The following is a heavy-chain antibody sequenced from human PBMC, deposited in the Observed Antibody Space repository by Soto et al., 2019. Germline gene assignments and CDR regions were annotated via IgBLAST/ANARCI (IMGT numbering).Heavy chain of an antibody. CDR1: GGTFSSYA. V-gene: IGHV1-69*06. CDR2: IIPIFGTA. CDR3: ARGGDSSGYSYNWFDP. Sequence: SVKVSCKASGGTFSSYAISWVRQAPGQGLEWMGGIIPIFGTANYAQKFQGRVMITADKSTSTAYMELSSLRSEDTAVYYCARGGDSSGYSYNWFDPWGQGTLVTVSS. J-gene: IGHJ5*02. D-gene: IGHD3-22*01.